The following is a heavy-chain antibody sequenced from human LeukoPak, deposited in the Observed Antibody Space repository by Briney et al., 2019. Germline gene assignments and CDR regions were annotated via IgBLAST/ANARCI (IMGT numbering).Heavy chain of an antibody. V-gene: IGHV3-74*01. J-gene: IGHJ4*02. CDR3: ARDRPFWN. CDR2: IKLDENTA. CDR1: GLSSTIYW. Sequence: PGGSLRLSCAASGLSSTIYWMHWVRQVPGKGLVWVSRIKLDENTAYYADFVKGRFTISRDDAKTTVYLQMNSRRAEDSAVYYCARDRPFWNWGQGTLVTVSS. D-gene: IGHD3-3*01.